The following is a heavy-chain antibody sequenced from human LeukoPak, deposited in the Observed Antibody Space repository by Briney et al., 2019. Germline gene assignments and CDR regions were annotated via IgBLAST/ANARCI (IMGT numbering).Heavy chain of an antibody. V-gene: IGHV1-18*01. CDR3: ARARGRSLITTIDY. CDR1: GYTFTSYG. Sequence: ASVKVSCNASGYTFTSYGISWVRQAPGQGLEWMGWISAYNGNTNYAQKLQGRVAMTTDTSTSTAYMELRSLGSDDTAVYYCARARGRSLITTIDYWGQGTLVTVSS. D-gene: IGHD3-22*01. J-gene: IGHJ4*02. CDR2: ISAYNGNT.